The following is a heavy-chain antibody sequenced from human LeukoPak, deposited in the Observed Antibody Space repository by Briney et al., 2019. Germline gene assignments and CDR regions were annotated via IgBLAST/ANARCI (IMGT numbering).Heavy chain of an antibody. J-gene: IGHJ4*02. CDR3: ARGGVDYYGSGTYYLMYYFDY. CDR1: GFTFSTYG. Sequence: GSLRLSCAASGFTFSTYGMSWVRQAPGKGLEWVSAISSSGGNTFYADSVKGRFTISRDNSKNTLYLQMNSLRAEDTAVYFCARGGVDYYGSGTYYLMYYFDYWGQGALVTVSS. CDR2: ISSSGGNT. D-gene: IGHD3-10*01. V-gene: IGHV3-23*01.